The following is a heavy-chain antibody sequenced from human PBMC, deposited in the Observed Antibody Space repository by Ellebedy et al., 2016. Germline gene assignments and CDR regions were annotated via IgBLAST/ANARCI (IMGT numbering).Heavy chain of an antibody. J-gene: IGHJ4*02. Sequence: SGPTLVKPTQTLTLTCTFSGFSLSTNRVTVGWVRQPPGQALEWLTFIYGNDDKRYSPSLKSRLTITKDTSKNQVVLTMTNMDPVDTATYYCVHRTTITSVDYWGQGTLVTVSS. V-gene: IGHV2-5*01. CDR3: VHRTTITSVDY. CDR1: GFSLSTNRVT. D-gene: IGHD4-11*01. CDR2: IYGNDDK.